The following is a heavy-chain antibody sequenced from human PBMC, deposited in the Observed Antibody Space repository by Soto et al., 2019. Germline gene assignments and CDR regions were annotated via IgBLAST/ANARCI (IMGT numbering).Heavy chain of an antibody. Sequence: QVQLVQSGAEVKKPGSSVKVSCKASGGTFSSYAISWVRQAPGQGLERMGGIIPIFGTANYAQKFQGRVTITADECTSTAYMELSSLRSEDTGVYYWGRDQCISTSCHGAYGMDVWGQGTTVTVSS. D-gene: IGHD2-2*01. CDR2: IIPIFGTA. J-gene: IGHJ6*02. CDR1: GGTFSSYA. V-gene: IGHV1-69*12. CDR3: GRDQCISTSCHGAYGMDV.